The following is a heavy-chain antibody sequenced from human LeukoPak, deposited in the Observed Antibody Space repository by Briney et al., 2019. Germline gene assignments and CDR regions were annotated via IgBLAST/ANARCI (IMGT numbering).Heavy chain of an antibody. CDR1: GGSISSGGYY. CDR3: ARGNFDWLLYYYYGMDV. CDR2: IYYSGST. Sequence: SETLSLTCTVSGGSISSGGYYWSWIRQHPGKGLEWIGYIYYSGSTYYNPSLKSRVTISVDTSKNQFSLKLSSVTVADTAVYYCARGNFDWLLYYYYGMDVWGQGTTVTVSS. V-gene: IGHV4-31*03. D-gene: IGHD3-9*01. J-gene: IGHJ6*02.